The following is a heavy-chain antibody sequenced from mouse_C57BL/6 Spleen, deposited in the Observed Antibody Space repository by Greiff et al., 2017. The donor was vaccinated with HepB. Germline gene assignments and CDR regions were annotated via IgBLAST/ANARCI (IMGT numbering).Heavy chain of an antibody. CDR2: ISSGGDYI. V-gene: IGHV5-9-1*02. CDR1: GFTFSSYA. Sequence: EVMLVESGEGLVKPGGSLKLSCAASGFTFSSYAMSWVRQTPEKRLEWVAYISSGGDYIYYADTVKGRFTISRDNARNTLYLQMSSLKSEDTAMYYCTREKWLLGYFDYWGQGTTLTVSS. J-gene: IGHJ2*01. D-gene: IGHD2-3*01. CDR3: TREKWLLGYFDY.